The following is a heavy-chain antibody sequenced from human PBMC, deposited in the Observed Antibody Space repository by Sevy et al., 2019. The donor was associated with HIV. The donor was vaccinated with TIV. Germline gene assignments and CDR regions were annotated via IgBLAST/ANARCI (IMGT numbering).Heavy chain of an antibody. CDR1: VFTFSSYS. CDR3: ARAPTIRAAGTWWFDP. J-gene: IGHJ5*02. Sequence: GGSLRLSCAASVFTFSSYSMNWVRQAPGKGLEWVSYISSSSGTIYYADSVKGRFTISRDNAKNSLYMQMNSLRDEDTAVYYCARAPTIRAAGTWWFDPWGQGTLVTVSS. CDR2: ISSSSGTI. V-gene: IGHV3-48*02. D-gene: IGHD6-13*01.